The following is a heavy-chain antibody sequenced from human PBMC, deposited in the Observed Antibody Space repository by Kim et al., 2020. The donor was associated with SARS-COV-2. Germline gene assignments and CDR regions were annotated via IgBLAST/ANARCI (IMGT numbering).Heavy chain of an antibody. CDR1: GGSISSGGYY. V-gene: IGHV4-31*03. Sequence: SETLSLTCTVSGGSISSGGYYWSWIRQHPGKGLEWIGYIYYSGSTYYNPSLKSRVTISVDTSKNQFSLKLSSVTAADTAVYYCARSRKGAVVAATFDPWGQGTLVTVSS. J-gene: IGHJ5*02. CDR2: IYYSGST. D-gene: IGHD2-15*01. CDR3: ARSRKGAVVAATFDP.